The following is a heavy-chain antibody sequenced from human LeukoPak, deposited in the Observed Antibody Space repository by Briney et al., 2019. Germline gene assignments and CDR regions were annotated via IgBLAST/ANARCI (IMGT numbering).Heavy chain of an antibody. CDR1: GGSLSSYY. V-gene: IGHV4-59*08. J-gene: IGHJ4*02. D-gene: IGHD3-3*01. CDR3: ARHSSVGYYTTGGY. Sequence: SETLSLTCTVSGGSLSSYYWSWIRQPPGKGLEWIGYIYYSGSTNYNPSLKSRVTISVDTSKNQFSLKLSSVTAADTAVYYCARHSSVGYYTTGGYWGQGTLVTVSS. CDR2: IYYSGST.